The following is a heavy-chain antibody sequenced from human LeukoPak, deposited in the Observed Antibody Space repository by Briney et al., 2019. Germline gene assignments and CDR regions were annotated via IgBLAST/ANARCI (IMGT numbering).Heavy chain of an antibody. V-gene: IGHV1-69*13. J-gene: IGHJ5*02. CDR2: IIPIFGTA. D-gene: IGHD6-19*01. CDR3: ARAQAWDSSDPNWFDP. Sequence: SVTVSCTASGGTFSSYAISWVRQAPGQGLEWMGGIIPIFGTANYAQKFQGRVTITADESTSTAYMELSSLRSEDTAVYYCARAQAWDSSDPNWFDPWGQGTLVTVSS. CDR1: GGTFSSYA.